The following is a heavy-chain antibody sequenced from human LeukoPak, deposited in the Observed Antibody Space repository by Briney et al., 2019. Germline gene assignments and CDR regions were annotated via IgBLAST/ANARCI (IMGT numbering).Heavy chain of an antibody. Sequence: GGSLRLSCAASGFTFSTYWMSWVRQAPGKGLGWVANIKEDGSEKYYGDSVKGRFTISRDNAKNSLYLQMDSLRAEDTAVHHCATDSPETAAFDYWGQGTLVTVSS. D-gene: IGHD1-1*01. CDR3: ATDSPETAAFDY. CDR2: IKEDGSEK. CDR1: GFTFSTYW. J-gene: IGHJ4*02. V-gene: IGHV3-7*01.